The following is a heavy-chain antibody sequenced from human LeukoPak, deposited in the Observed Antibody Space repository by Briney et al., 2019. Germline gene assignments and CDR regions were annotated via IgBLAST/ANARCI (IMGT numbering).Heavy chain of an antibody. CDR3: ARDPQRGDAFDI. CDR2: IYYSGST. CDR1: GGSISSSSYY. Sequence: PSETLSLTCTVSGGSISSSSYYWGWIRQPPGKGLEWIGSIYYSGSTYYNPSLKSRVTISVDTSKNQFSLKLSSVTAADTAVYYCARDPQRGDAFDIWGQGTMVTVSS. D-gene: IGHD3-10*01. V-gene: IGHV4-39*07. J-gene: IGHJ3*02.